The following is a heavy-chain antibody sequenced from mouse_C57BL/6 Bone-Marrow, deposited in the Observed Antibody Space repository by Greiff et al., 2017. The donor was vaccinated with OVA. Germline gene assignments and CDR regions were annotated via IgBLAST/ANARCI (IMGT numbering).Heavy chain of an antibody. D-gene: IGHD2-10*02. CDR1: GFSFNTYA. Sequence: EVQRVESGGGLVQPKGSLKLSCAASGFSFNTYAMNWVRQAPGTGLEWVARIRSKSNNYATYYADSVKDRFTISRDDSESMLYLQMNNLKTEDTAMYYGVRHVGYGKAWFAYWGQGTLVTVSA. V-gene: IGHV10-1*01. CDR3: VRHVGYGKAWFAY. CDR2: IRSKSNNYAT. J-gene: IGHJ3*01.